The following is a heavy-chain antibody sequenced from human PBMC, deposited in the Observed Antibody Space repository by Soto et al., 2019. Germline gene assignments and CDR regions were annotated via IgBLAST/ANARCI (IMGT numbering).Heavy chain of an antibody. CDR3: ARDHGELHERLTGYYFRGIPFDY. D-gene: IGHD3-9*01. CDR1: GYTFTSYY. J-gene: IGHJ4*02. Sequence: GASVKVSCKASGYTFTSYYMHWVRQAPGQGLEWMGIINPSGGSTSYAQKFQGRVTMTRDTSTSTVYMELSSLRSEDTAVYYCARDHGELHERLTGYYFRGIPFDYWGQGTLVTSPQ. V-gene: IGHV1-46*01. CDR2: INPSGGST.